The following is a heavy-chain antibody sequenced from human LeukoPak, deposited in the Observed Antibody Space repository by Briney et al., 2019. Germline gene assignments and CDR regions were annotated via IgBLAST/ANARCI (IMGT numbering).Heavy chain of an antibody. Sequence: PSETLSLTCTVSGYSISSGYYWGWIRQSPGKGLEWIGEINHSGSTNYNPSLKSRVTISVDTSKNQFSLKLSSVTAADTAVYYCASGAQTFLYWGQGTLVTVSS. V-gene: IGHV4-38-2*02. CDR3: ASGAQTFLY. J-gene: IGHJ4*02. CDR2: INHSGST. D-gene: IGHD2/OR15-2a*01. CDR1: GYSISSGYY.